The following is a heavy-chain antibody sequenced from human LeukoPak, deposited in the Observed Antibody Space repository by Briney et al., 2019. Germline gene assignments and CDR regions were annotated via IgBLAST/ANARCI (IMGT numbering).Heavy chain of an antibody. V-gene: IGHV3-23*01. CDR1: GFTFSSFA. D-gene: IGHD6-19*01. Sequence: GGSLRLSCTASGFTFSSFAMAWVRHAPGMGLECVSTISASLGTPYYSDSVEGRFTISRDNSKNTVSLEMNSLRAEDTAVYYCAKKHFPTSGWIDSWGQGTLVTVSS. CDR3: AKKHFPTSGWIDS. J-gene: IGHJ4*02. CDR2: ISASLGTP.